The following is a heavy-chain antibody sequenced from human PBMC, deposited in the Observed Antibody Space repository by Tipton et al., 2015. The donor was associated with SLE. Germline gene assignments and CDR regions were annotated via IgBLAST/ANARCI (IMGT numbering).Heavy chain of an antibody. CDR1: GGSITTQF. J-gene: IGHJ4*02. CDR3: ARGGASSRYFDY. V-gene: IGHV4-59*11. CDR2: TSYSGST. Sequence: GLVKPSETLSLTCSVSGGSITTQFWSWIRQPPGNGLEWIGFTSYSGSTNYNPSLKSRVTISVDTSKNQFSLKLSSVTAADTVVYYCARGGASSRYFDYWGQGTLVTVSS.